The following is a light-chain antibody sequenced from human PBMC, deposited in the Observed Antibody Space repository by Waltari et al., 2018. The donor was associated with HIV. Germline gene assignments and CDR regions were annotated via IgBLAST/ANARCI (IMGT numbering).Light chain of an antibody. CDR2: LNSDGSH. CDR3: QTWGTGIRV. J-gene: IGLJ3*02. V-gene: IGLV4-69*01. CDR1: SGHSNYA. Sequence: QVVLTQSPSASASLGASVKLTCTLSSGHSNYAIAWHQLQPGKGPRYLMKLNSDGSHTKGDGIPDRFSGSSSWAERYRTISSLQAEDEPDYYCQTWGTGIRVFGGGTKLTVL.